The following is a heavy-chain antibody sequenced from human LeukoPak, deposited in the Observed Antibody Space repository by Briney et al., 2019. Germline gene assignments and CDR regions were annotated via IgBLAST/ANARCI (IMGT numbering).Heavy chain of an antibody. J-gene: IGHJ4*02. D-gene: IGHD6-13*01. CDR1: GGTFSTYA. V-gene: IGHV1-69*01. CDR3: ARSPGYSSSWSPFDY. Sequence: SVKVSCKASGGTFSTYAISWVRQAPGQGLERMGGIIPIFGTANYAQKFQGRVTITADESTSTAYMELSSLRSEDTAVYYCARSPGYSSSWSPFDYWGQGTLVTVSS. CDR2: IIPIFGTA.